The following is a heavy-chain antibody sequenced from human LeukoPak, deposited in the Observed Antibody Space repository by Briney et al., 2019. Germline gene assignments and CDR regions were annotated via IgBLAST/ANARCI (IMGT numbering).Heavy chain of an antibody. D-gene: IGHD6-13*01. J-gene: IGHJ4*02. CDR1: GFIFNSFS. CDR2: VLSDGNKK. Sequence: GSLRLSCAASGFIFNSFSMHLVRQAPGKGPDWVAAVLSDGNKKYSADSVKGRFTISKDNSRNTLYLQMNSLRADDTAMYYCTRGKAKGQSSSWPFDYWGQGTLVTVSS. V-gene: IGHV3-30-3*01. CDR3: TRGKAKGQSSSWPFDY.